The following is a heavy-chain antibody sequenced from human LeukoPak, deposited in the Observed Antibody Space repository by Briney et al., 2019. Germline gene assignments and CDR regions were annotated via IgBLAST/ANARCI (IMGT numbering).Heavy chain of an antibody. Sequence: PGGSLRLSCAASGFTFSTYNMNWVRQAPGKGLEWVSYISSSSGTIYYADSVQGRFTISRDNAKNSLYLQMTSLRAEDTAVYYCARRLTASGKHYFDYWGQGTLVTVSS. CDR2: ISSSSGTI. J-gene: IGHJ4*02. CDR1: GFTFSTYN. D-gene: IGHD6-13*01. CDR3: ARRLTASGKHYFDY. V-gene: IGHV3-48*01.